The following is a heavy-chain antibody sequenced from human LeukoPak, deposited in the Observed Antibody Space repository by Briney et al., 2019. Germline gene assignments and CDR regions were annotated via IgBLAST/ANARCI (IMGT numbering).Heavy chain of an antibody. D-gene: IGHD6-13*01. J-gene: IGHJ2*01. CDR3: ARGGAAAGPPYWYFDL. Sequence: GGSLRLSCAASGFTVSSNYMSWVRQAPGKGLEWVSVIYSGGSTYYADSVKGRFTISRDNSKNTLYLQMNSLRAEDTAVYYCARGGAAAGPPYWYFDLWGRGTLVTVSS. CDR2: IYSGGST. CDR1: GFTVSSNY. V-gene: IGHV3-53*01.